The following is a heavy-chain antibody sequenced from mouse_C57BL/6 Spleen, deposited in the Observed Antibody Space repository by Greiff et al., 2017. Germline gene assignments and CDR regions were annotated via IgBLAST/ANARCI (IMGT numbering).Heavy chain of an antibody. J-gene: IGHJ1*03. V-gene: IGHV1-52*01. Sequence: QVQLQQPGAELVRPGSSVKLSCKASGYTFTSYWMHWVKQRPIQGLEWIGNIDPSDSETHYNQKFKDKATLTVDKSSSTAFMQLSSLTSEDSAVYYWAPSYYEDFDVWGTGTTVTVSS. CDR2: IDPSDSET. CDR1: GYTFTSYW. D-gene: IGHD2-4*01. CDR3: APSYYEDFDV.